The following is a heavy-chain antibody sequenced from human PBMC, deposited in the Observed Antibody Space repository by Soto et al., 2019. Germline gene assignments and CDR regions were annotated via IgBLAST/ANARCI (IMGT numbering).Heavy chain of an antibody. CDR3: ARDYFYDSSGYTAFDI. Sequence: GGSLRLSCAASGFTFSSYSMNWVRQAPGKGLEWVSSISSSSSYIYYADSVKGRFTISRDNAKNSLYLRMNSLRAEDTAVYYCARDYFYDSSGYTAFDIWGQGTMVTVSS. CDR1: GFTFSSYS. J-gene: IGHJ3*02. V-gene: IGHV3-21*01. D-gene: IGHD3-22*01. CDR2: ISSSSSYI.